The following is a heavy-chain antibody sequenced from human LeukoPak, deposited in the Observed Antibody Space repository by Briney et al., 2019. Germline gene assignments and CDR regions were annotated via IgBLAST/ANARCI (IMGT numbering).Heavy chain of an antibody. J-gene: IGHJ4*02. CDR3: ATSESQTKFDY. CDR2: IFPGDSDT. CDR1: GYSFATYW. D-gene: IGHD1/OR15-1a*01. V-gene: IGHV5-51*01. Sequence: GESLKISCKGSGYSFATYWIGWVRQMPGKGLEWMGIIFPGDSDTIYSPSFQGQVTISADKSINTAYLQWSSLKASDTAMYYCATSESQTKFDYWGQGTLVTASS.